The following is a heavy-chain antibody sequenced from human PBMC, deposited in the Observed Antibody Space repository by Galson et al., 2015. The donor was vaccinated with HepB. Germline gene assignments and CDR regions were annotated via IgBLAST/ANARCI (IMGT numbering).Heavy chain of an antibody. D-gene: IGHD3-10*01. J-gene: IGHJ4*02. Sequence: SLRLSCAASGFTFSSYAMHWVRQAPGKGLEYVSAISSNGGSTYYADSVKGRFTISRDNSKNTLYLQMSSLRAEDAAVYYCVKDGDRLLWSSLSLWGQGTLVTVSS. V-gene: IGHV3-64D*06. CDR3: VKDGDRLLWSSLSL. CDR2: ISSNGGST. CDR1: GFTFSSYA.